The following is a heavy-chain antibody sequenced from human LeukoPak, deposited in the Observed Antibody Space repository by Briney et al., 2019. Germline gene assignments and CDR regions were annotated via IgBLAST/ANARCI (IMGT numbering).Heavy chain of an antibody. Sequence: SQTLSLTCAISGDSVTSNSAAWNWVRQSPPRGLEWLGRTYYRSKWYNDYAISVRSRITINPDTSKNQFSLQLNSVTPEDTAVYYCARDWGTLTDGFDIWGQGTMVIVSS. CDR3: ARDWGTLTDGFDI. J-gene: IGHJ3*02. V-gene: IGHV6-1*01. CDR2: TYYRSKWYN. D-gene: IGHD3-16*01. CDR1: GDSVTSNSAA.